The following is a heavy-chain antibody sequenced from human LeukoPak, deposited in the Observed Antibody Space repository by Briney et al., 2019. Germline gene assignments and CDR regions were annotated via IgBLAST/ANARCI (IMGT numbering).Heavy chain of an antibody. V-gene: IGHV1-2*06. Sequence: ASVKVSCKASGYTFTGYYMHWVRQAPGQGREWMGRINPKSGGTNYAQKFQGRVTMTRDTSISTAYMELSRLRSDDTAVYYCARAYYYDSSGYSIIDYWGQGTLVTVSS. J-gene: IGHJ4*02. D-gene: IGHD3-22*01. CDR2: INPKSGGT. CDR1: GYTFTGYY. CDR3: ARAYYYDSSGYSIIDY.